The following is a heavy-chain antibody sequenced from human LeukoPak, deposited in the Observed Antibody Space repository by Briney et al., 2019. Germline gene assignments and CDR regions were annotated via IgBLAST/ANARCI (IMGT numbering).Heavy chain of an antibody. J-gene: IGHJ3*02. Sequence: ASVKVSCKASGYTFTSYAMHWVRQAPGQRLEWMGWINAGNGNTKYSQEFQGRVTITRDTSASTAYMELSSLRAEDTAVYYCAKQQWLGLDAINDAFDIWGQGTMVTVSS. V-gene: IGHV1-3*03. CDR2: INAGNGNT. D-gene: IGHD6-19*01. CDR3: AKQQWLGLDAINDAFDI. CDR1: GYTFTSYA.